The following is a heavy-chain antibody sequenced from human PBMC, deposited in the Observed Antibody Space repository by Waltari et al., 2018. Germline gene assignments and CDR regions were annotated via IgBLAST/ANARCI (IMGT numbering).Heavy chain of an antibody. Sequence: QVQLQQWGAGLLKPSETLSLTCAVYGGSFSGYYWSWIRQPPGTGLEWIGEINHSGRTNDNPPLKSRVTRSVATSKNQFSLKLSSVTAADTAVYYGARIPGSRFRVIKGASKPLAFDIWGQGTMVTVSS. V-gene: IGHV4-34*01. J-gene: IGHJ3*02. CDR1: GGSFSGYY. CDR2: INHSGRT. CDR3: ARIPGSRFRVIKGASKPLAFDI. D-gene: IGHD3-10*01.